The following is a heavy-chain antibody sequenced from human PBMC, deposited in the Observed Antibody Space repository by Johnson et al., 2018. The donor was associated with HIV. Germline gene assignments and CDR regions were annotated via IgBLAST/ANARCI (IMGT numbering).Heavy chain of an antibody. D-gene: IGHD3-10*01. CDR2: ISWDGGST. J-gene: IGHJ3*02. Sequence: VQLVESGGGLVQPGGSLRLSCAASGFTFDDYAMHWVRQAPGKGLEWVSLISWDGGSTYYADSVKGRFIISRDNSKNSLYLQMNSLRAEDTAVYYCATTYALWFGELYVLGDAFDIWGQGTMVTVSS. CDR3: ATTYALWFGELYVLGDAFDI. CDR1: GFTFDDYA. V-gene: IGHV3-43D*03.